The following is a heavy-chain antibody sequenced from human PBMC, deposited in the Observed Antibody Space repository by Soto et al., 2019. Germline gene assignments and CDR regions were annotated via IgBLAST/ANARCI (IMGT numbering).Heavy chain of an antibody. CDR3: VRDLRAYCSSTSCYELGY. Sequence: PGGSLRLSCAASGFTFSSYWMHWVRQGPGKGLVWVSRINRDGSDTTYADSVKGRFTVSRDNAKDTLYLQMNSLRAEDTAVYYCVRDLRAYCSSTSCYELGYWGQGTLVTVSS. V-gene: IGHV3-74*01. D-gene: IGHD2-2*01. J-gene: IGHJ4*02. CDR2: INRDGSDT. CDR1: GFTFSSYW.